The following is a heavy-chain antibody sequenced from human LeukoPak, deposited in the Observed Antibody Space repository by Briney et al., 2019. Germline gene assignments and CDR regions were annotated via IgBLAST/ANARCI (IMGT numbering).Heavy chain of an antibody. J-gene: IGHJ4*02. V-gene: IGHV4-59*08. CDR2: IYSSGST. Sequence: SGTLSLTCTVSGGSISRYYWSWIRQPPGKGLEWIGYIYSSGSTNSNPSLKSRVTISVDTSNNQFSLKLNSVTAADTAVYYCARHESAVGALFYWGQGTLVTVSS. CDR3: ARHESAVGALFY. CDR1: GGSISRYY. D-gene: IGHD1-26*01.